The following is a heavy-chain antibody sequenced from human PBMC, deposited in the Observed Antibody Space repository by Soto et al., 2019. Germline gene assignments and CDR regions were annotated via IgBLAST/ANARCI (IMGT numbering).Heavy chain of an antibody. Sequence: QVQLQESGPGLVKPSETLSLTCAVSGGSISTYYWSWIRQPPGKGLEWIGFIHRSGSTNYNPSLQSRVTTSVDTSKNQLSLKLTSMTAADTAMYYCARMRGAAFEIWGLGTMVSVSS. J-gene: IGHJ3*02. CDR3: ARMRGAAFEI. CDR2: IHRSGST. V-gene: IGHV4-59*01. CDR1: GGSISTYY.